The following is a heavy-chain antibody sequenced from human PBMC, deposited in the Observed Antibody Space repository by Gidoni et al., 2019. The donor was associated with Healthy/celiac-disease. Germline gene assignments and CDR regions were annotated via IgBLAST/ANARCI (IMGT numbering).Heavy chain of an antibody. Sequence: EVQLVESRGGLVQPVGSLRLSCAASGFPFSSYWMHWVRQAPGKGLVWVSRINRDGSSTSYADSVKGRFTISRDNAKNTLYLQMNSLRAEDTAVYYCARAPLYYYDSSGYLFWGQRTLVTVSS. CDR1: GFPFSSYW. CDR2: INRDGSST. CDR3: ARAPLYYYDSSGYLF. V-gene: IGHV3-74*01. D-gene: IGHD3-22*01. J-gene: IGHJ4*02.